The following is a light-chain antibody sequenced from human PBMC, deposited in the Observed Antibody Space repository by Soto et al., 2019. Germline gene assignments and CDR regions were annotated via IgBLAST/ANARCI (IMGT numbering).Light chain of an antibody. CDR2: GAS. J-gene: IGKJ1*01. CDR1: QSINAH. CDR3: QQYNHWLWT. V-gene: IGKV3-15*01. Sequence: EVVMTQSPATLSVSPGERVTLSCRASQSINAHLAWYQQKPGQAPRLLIHGASTRATGIPARFSGSGFGTEFIXXIXSQXSEDFAVYYCQQYNHWLWTFGQGTKVEIQ.